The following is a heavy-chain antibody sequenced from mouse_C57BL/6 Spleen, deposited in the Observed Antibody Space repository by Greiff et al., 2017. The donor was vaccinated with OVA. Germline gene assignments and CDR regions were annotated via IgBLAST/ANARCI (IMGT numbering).Heavy chain of an antibody. D-gene: IGHD2-14*01. CDR3: ARLGYQYFDY. CDR2: ISSGGSYT. Sequence: EVQGVESGGDLVKPGGSLKLSCAASGFTFSSYGMSWVRQTPDKRLEWVATISSGGSYTYYPDSVKGRFTISRDNAKNTLYLQMSSLKSEDTAMYYCARLGYQYFDYWGQGTTLTVSS. J-gene: IGHJ2*01. V-gene: IGHV5-6*01. CDR1: GFTFSSYG.